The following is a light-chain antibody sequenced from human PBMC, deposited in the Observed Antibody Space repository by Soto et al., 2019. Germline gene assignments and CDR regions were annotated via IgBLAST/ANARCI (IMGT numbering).Light chain of an antibody. J-gene: IGKJ2*01. CDR3: QHYTGY. CDR1: QNIRSW. Sequence: DMPMTQSPTTLSASVGDRVTITCRASQNIRSWLAWYQQKPGKAPKVLIYDASTLESGVPSRFSGSGFGTEFTLTISSLQPDDFATYYCQHYTGYFGQGTKLEIK. CDR2: DAS. V-gene: IGKV1-5*01.